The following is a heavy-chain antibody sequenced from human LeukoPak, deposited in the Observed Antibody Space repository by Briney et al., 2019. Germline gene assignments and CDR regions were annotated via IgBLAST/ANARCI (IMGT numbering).Heavy chain of an antibody. V-gene: IGHV2-70*04. Sequence: SGPALVKPTQTLTLTCTFSGFSLSTSGMRVSWIRQPPGKALEWLARIDWDDDKFYSTSLKTRLTISRDTSKNQVVLTMTNMDPVDTATYYCARGRSCSYYFDYWGQGTLVTVSS. D-gene: IGHD6-13*01. J-gene: IGHJ4*02. CDR3: ARGRSCSYYFDY. CDR2: IDWDDDK. CDR1: GFSLSTSGMR.